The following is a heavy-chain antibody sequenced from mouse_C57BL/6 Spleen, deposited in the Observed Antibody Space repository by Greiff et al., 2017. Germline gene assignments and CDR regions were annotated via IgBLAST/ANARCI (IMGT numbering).Heavy chain of an antibody. CDR3: ARDPLYYYGSSYLLDY. J-gene: IGHJ2*01. D-gene: IGHD1-1*01. Sequence: EVHLVESGPGLVKPSQSLSLTCSVTGYSITSGYYWNWIRQFPGNKLEWMGYISYDGSNNYNPSLKNRISITRDTSKNQFFLKLNSVTTEDTATYYCARDPLYYYGSSYLLDYWGQGTTLTVSS. V-gene: IGHV3-6*01. CDR2: ISYDGSN. CDR1: GYSITSGYY.